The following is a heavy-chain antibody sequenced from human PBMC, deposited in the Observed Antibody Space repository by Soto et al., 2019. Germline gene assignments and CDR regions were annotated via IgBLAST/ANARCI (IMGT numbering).Heavy chain of an antibody. D-gene: IGHD4-17*01. CDR1: GYTFDSYT. V-gene: IGHV1-18*01. Sequence: QVQLVQSGAEVKKPGASVKISCRTSGYTFDSYTISWVRQARGQGLEGMGWISPHNGNTKYAEKFQGRFTMTTDASTSTAYMELRSLRSDDTAVYYWARADYGDYRDYCGQGTLVTVSS. CDR2: ISPHNGNT. J-gene: IGHJ4*02. CDR3: ARADYGDYRDY.